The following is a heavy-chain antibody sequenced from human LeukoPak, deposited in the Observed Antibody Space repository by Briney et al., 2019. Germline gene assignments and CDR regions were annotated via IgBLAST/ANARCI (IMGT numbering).Heavy chain of an antibody. D-gene: IGHD6-19*01. J-gene: IGHJ6*02. CDR2: INGDGRNI. V-gene: IGHV3-74*01. CDR1: GFTFSSYW. CDR3: ARVTDTSSGWYYGMDV. Sequence: GGSLRLSCVASGFTFSSYWMHWVRQDPRKGLVWVSRINGDGRNINYADSVRGRFTISRDNAKNTLYLQMNTLRVEDTAVYYCARVTDTSSGWYYGMDVWGQGTTVTVSS.